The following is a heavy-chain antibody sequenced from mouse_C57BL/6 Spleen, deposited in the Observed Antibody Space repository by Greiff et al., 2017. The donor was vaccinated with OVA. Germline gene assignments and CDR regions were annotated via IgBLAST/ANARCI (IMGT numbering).Heavy chain of an antibody. CDR2: ISNGGGST. D-gene: IGHD2-3*01. V-gene: IGHV5-12*01. CDR1: GFTFSDYS. Sequence: EVMLVESGGGLVQPGGSLKLSCAASGFTFSDYSMYWVRQTPEKRLEWVAYISNGGGSTYYPDTVKGRFTISRDNAKNTLYLQMSRLKSEDTAMYYCASSIYDGYYVDYWGQGTTLTVSS. CDR3: ASSIYDGYYVDY. J-gene: IGHJ2*01.